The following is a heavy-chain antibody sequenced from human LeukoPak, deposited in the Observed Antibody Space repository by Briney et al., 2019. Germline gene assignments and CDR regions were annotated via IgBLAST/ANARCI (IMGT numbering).Heavy chain of an antibody. Sequence: GGTLRLSCAASGFTFSRNGMTWVRQAPGKGLEWVSAISGSGGNTYYADSVKGRFTISRDNSKNTLYLQIKSLRAEDTAVYYCAKDRRAGSYDYWGQGTLVTVSS. D-gene: IGHD3-10*01. CDR2: ISGSGGNT. CDR1: GFTFSRNG. J-gene: IGHJ4*02. V-gene: IGHV3-23*01. CDR3: AKDRRAGSYDY.